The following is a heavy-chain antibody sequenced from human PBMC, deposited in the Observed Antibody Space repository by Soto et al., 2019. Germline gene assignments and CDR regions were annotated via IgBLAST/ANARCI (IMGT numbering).Heavy chain of an antibody. V-gene: IGHV4-34*01. CDR1: GGSFSGYY. CDR3: ARDHYGWGGN. J-gene: IGHJ4*02. Sequence: LSETLSLTCAVYGGSFSGYYWSWSRQPPGKGLEWIGEINHSGSTNYNPSLKSRVTISVDTSKNQFSLKLSSVTAADTAVYYCARDHYGWGGNWGQGTLV. D-gene: IGHD3-10*01. CDR2: INHSGST.